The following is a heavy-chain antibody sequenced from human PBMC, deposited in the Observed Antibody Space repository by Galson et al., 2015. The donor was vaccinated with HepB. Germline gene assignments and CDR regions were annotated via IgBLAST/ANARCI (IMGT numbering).Heavy chain of an antibody. D-gene: IGHD1-7*01. V-gene: IGHV3-48*01. J-gene: IGHJ4*02. CDR3: ARGGGRTGTAFDN. CDR1: GFIFSSYS. Sequence: SLRLSCAVSGFIFSSYSMNWVRQAPGKGLEWVSYISSSSSPIYYADSVKGRFTVSRDNAKNELYLQMNSLRAEDTAVYYCARGGGRTGTAFDNWGQGTLVTVSS. CDR2: ISSSSSPI.